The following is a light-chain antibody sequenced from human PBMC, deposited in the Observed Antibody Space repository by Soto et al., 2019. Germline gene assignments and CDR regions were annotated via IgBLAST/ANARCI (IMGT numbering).Light chain of an antibody. CDR2: DVS. Sequence: QSALTQPRSVSGSPGQSVTISCTGTSSDVGGYNYVSWDQHHPGKAPKLIIFDVSRLPSGVPDRFSGSKSCNTASLTISGLQAEDEAYYYCCSYAGTYRVFGGGTKLTVL. J-gene: IGLJ3*02. CDR1: SSDVGGYNY. V-gene: IGLV2-11*01. CDR3: CSYAGTYRV.